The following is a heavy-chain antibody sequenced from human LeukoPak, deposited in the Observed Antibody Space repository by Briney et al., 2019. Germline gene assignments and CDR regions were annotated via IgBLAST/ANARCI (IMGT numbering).Heavy chain of an antibody. CDR1: GFTFSSYW. J-gene: IGHJ4*02. Sequence: PGGSLRLSCAASGFTFSSYWMSWVRQAPGKGLEWVANIKQDGSEKYYVDSVKGRFTISRDNAKNSLYLQMNRLRAEDTAVYYCARGLWAVWFGERGYFDYWGQGTLVTVSS. D-gene: IGHD3-10*01. CDR3: ARGLWAVWFGERGYFDY. V-gene: IGHV3-7*01. CDR2: IKQDGSEK.